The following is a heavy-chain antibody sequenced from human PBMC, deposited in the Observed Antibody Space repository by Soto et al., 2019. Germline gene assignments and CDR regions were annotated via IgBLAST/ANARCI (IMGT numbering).Heavy chain of an antibody. V-gene: IGHV4-31*03. J-gene: IGHJ6*02. CDR3: AALVGLDYYGMDV. CDR2: IYYSGST. Sequence: SETLSLTCTVSGGSISSGGYYWSWIRQHPGKGLEWIGYIYYSGSTYYNPSLKSRVTISVDTSKNQFSLKLSSVTAADTAVYYCAALVGLDYYGMDVWGQGTTVTVSS. D-gene: IGHD1-26*01. CDR1: GGSISSGGYY.